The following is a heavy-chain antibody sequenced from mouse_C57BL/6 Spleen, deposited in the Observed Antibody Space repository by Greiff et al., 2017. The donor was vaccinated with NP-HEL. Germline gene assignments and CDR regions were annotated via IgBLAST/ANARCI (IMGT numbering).Heavy chain of an antibody. V-gene: IGHV3-6*01. D-gene: IGHD1-1*01. J-gene: IGHJ3*01. Sequence: DVKLQESGPGLVKPSQSLSLTCSVTGYSITSGYYWNWIRQFPGNKLEWMGYISYDGSNNYNPSLKNRISITRDTSKNQFFLKLNSVTTEDTATYYCARAGYYGSSYGAYWGQGTLVTVSA. CDR2: ISYDGSN. CDR3: ARAGYYGSSYGAY. CDR1: GYSITSGYY.